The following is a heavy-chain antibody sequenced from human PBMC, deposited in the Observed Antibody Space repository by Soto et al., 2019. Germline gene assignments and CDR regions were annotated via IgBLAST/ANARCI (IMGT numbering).Heavy chain of an antibody. CDR1: GFTFDDYA. V-gene: IGHV3-9*01. J-gene: IGHJ1*01. CDR3: VKDESINWYSGHFRH. CDR2: INWNSGSI. D-gene: IGHD6-13*01. Sequence: GGSLRLSCAASGFTFDDYAMHWVRQVPGKGLELVSGINWNSGSIGYGDSVKGRFAISRDNAKNSLHLQMNILSAEDTAFYYCVKDESINWYSGHFRHWGQGTLVTVSS.